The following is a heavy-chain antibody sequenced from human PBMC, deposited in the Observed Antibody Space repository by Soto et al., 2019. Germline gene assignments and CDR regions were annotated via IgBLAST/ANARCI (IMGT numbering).Heavy chain of an antibody. Sequence: QVQLVESGGGVVQPGRSLTLSCAASGFTFRNYAMHWVRQAPGKGLQWLAVISYDGTNKYYADSVKGRFTISRDNSKNTLSLHLSSLRSEDAAVYYCARDGPGLIVITSTLDSCGQGTLVTVSS. V-gene: IGHV3-30-3*01. D-gene: IGHD3-22*01. J-gene: IGHJ1*01. CDR1: GFTFRNYA. CDR2: ISYDGTNK. CDR3: ARDGPGLIVITSTLDS.